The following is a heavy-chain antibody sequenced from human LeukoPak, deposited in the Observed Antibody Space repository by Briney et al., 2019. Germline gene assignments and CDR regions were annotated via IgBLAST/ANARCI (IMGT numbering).Heavy chain of an antibody. CDR3: ARGGVWFGEFYFDY. Sequence: GGSLRLSCAASGFTFSSYWMSWVRQAPGKGLEWVANIKQDGSEKYHVDSVKGRFTISRDNAKNSLYLQMNSLRAEDTAVYYCARGGVWFGEFYFDYWGQGTLVTVSS. CDR2: IKQDGSEK. CDR1: GFTFSSYW. J-gene: IGHJ4*02. D-gene: IGHD3-10*01. V-gene: IGHV3-7*01.